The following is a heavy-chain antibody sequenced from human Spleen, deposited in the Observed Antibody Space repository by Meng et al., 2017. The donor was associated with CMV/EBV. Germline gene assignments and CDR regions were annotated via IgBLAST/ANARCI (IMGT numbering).Heavy chain of an antibody. CDR1: GGSMSHSSYY. J-gene: IGHJ4*02. CDR3: ARDRDVGYDSSGSIDY. V-gene: IGHV4-30-4*08. CDR2: IYYSGST. D-gene: IGHD3-22*01. Sequence: SETLSLTCTVSGGSMSHSSYYWGWIRQPPGKGLEWIGYIYYSGSTYYNPSLKSRVTISVDTSKNQFSLKLSSVTAADTAVYYCARDRDVGYDSSGSIDYWGQGTLVTVSS.